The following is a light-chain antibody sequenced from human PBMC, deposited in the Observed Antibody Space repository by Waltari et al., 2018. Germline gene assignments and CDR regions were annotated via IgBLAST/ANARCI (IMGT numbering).Light chain of an antibody. CDR3: QQSYRTPLT. CDR2: DTS. J-gene: IGKJ4*01. CDR1: QSISNF. Sequence: DIQLTQSPSSLSASAGDRHTITCRASQSISNFLNWYQQKQGKAPNLLIYDTSSLQSGVPSRFSGSGSGTDFTLTISSLQPEDFATYFCQQSYRTPLTFGGGTKVEIK. V-gene: IGKV1-39*01.